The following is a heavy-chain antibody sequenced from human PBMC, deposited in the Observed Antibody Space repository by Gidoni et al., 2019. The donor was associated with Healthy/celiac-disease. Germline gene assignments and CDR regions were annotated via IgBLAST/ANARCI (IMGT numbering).Heavy chain of an antibody. CDR3: ARDPDYYGSGKLAGGYYYYYGMDV. J-gene: IGHJ6*02. Sequence: QVQLVQSGAEVKKPGASVKVSCKASGYTFTGYYMHWVRQAPGQGLEWMGWINPNSGGTNYAQKFQGRVTMTRDTSISTAYMELSRLRSDDTAVYYCARDPDYYGSGKLAGGYYYYYGMDVWGQGTTVTVSS. D-gene: IGHD3-10*01. CDR2: INPNSGGT. CDR1: GYTFTGYY. V-gene: IGHV1-2*02.